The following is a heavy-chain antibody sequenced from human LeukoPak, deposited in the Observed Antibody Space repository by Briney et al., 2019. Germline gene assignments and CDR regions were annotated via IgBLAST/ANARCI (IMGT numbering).Heavy chain of an antibody. D-gene: IGHD3-16*01. CDR1: GVSFSGYY. V-gene: IGHV4-34*01. J-gene: IGHJ4*02. Sequence: SETLSLTCAVYGVSFSGYYWSWIRQPPGKGLEWIGEINHSGSTTYNPSLKSRVTISVDTSNNQFSLKLSSVTAADTAVYYCARIPYDYVWGSINYWGQGTLVTVSS. CDR3: ARIPYDYVWGSINY. CDR2: INHSGST.